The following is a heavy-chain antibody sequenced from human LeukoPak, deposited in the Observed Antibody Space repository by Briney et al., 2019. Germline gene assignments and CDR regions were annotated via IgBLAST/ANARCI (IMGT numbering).Heavy chain of an antibody. CDR2: ISSSSSTI. Sequence: PGGSLRLSCAASGFTFSSYSMNWVRQAPGKGLEWVSYISSSSSTIYYADSVKGRFTISRDNAKNSLYLQMNSLRAEDTAVYYCAREGSGYSFDYWGQGTLVTVSS. CDR1: GFTFSSYS. CDR3: AREGSGYSFDY. V-gene: IGHV3-48*04. D-gene: IGHD6-25*01. J-gene: IGHJ4*02.